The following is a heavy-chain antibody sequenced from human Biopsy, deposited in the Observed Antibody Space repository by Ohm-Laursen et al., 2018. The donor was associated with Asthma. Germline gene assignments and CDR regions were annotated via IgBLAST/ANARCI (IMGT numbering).Heavy chain of an antibody. CDR2: IHNSGNT. V-gene: IGHV4-59*07. CDR1: GGSISSDY. D-gene: IGHD5-18*01. Sequence: SDTLFLTCTVSGGSISSDYWSWLRQSPGKGLEWIGYIHNSGNTNYNPSLKSRVTISLDTSKNHFSLRLSFVTAADTAVYFCARGQGRGIQLWSLDPWGQGILVTVSS. CDR3: ARGQGRGIQLWSLDP. J-gene: IGHJ5*02.